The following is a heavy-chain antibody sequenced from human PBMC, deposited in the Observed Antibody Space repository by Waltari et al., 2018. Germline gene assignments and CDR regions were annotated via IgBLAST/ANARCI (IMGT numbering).Heavy chain of an antibody. D-gene: IGHD6-25*01. Sequence: EVQLVESGGVVVQPGGSLRLSCAASGFTFDDYAMHWVRQAPGKGLEWVSLISWDGGSTYYADSVKGRFTISRDNSKNSLYLQMNSLRAEDTALYYCAKVRHKRLQYHAFDIWGQGTMVTVSS. CDR2: ISWDGGST. CDR3: AKVRHKRLQYHAFDI. V-gene: IGHV3-43D*04. CDR1: GFTFDDYA. J-gene: IGHJ3*02.